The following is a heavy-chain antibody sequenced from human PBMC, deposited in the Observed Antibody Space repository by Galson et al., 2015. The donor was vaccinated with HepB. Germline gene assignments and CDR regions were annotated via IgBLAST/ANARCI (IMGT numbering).Heavy chain of an antibody. CDR2: INHSGST. V-gene: IGHV4-34*01. J-gene: IGHJ4*02. D-gene: IGHD3-22*01. CDR3: ARGGEGDYYDSSGYYYGY. Sequence: TLSLTCAVYGGSFSGYYWSWIRQPPGKGLEWIGEINHSGSTNYNPSLKSRVTISVDTSKNQFSLKLSSVTAADTAVYYCARGGEGDYYDSSGYYYGYWGQGALVTVSS. CDR1: GGSFSGYY.